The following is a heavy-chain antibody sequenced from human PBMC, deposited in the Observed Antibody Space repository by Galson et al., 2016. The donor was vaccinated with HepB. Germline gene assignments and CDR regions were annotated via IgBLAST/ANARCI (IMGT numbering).Heavy chain of an antibody. CDR1: GFIFSSYW. Sequence: SLRLSCAASGFIFSSYWMTWVRQAPGKGLEWVANIKQEGGERSYVDSVKGRFTISRDNAKNSLYLQMNSVRVEDTAVYFCAREHIVRMREAGGMDVWGQGTTVTVSS. J-gene: IGHJ6*01. D-gene: IGHD2-21*01. CDR2: IKQEGGER. CDR3: AREHIVRMREAGGMDV. V-gene: IGHV3-7*01.